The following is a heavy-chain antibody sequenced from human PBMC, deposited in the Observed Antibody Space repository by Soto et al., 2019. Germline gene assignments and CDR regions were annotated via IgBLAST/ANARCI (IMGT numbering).Heavy chain of an antibody. J-gene: IGHJ4*02. CDR2: IDPSIGST. CDR1: GYTFHAYY. D-gene: IGHD3-22*01. CDR3: SSGYWVLPLSDLFDY. Sequence: AASVKVVCKAFGYTFHAYYMNWVQQAPGQGIEWMGIIDPSIGSTNSAQTFQGRATRSRDASPSTVYMELINLRSEDTAVYYFSSGYWVLPLSDLFDYWGQGILVTVSS. V-gene: IGHV1-46*02.